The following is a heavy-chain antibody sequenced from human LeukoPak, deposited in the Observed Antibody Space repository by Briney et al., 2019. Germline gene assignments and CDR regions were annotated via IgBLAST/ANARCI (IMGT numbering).Heavy chain of an antibody. CDR3: ARGEDTPVGALFDY. V-gene: IGHV4-34*01. CDR2: INHSGST. CDR1: GGSFSGYY. J-gene: IGHJ4*02. D-gene: IGHD5-18*01. Sequence: SETLSLTCAVYGGSFSGYYWSWIRQPPGKGLEWIGEINHSGSTNYNPSLKSRVTISVDTSKNQFSLKLSPVPTADTAVYYCARGEDTPVGALFDYWGQGTLVTV.